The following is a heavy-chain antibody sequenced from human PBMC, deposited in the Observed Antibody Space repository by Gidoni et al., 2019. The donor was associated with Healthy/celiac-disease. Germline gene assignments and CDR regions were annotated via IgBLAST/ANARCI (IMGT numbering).Heavy chain of an antibody. Sequence: QVQLQQSGPGLVKPSPPLSLTSAISGDSVSSNGAAWNWIRQSPSRGLGWLGMTYYRSKRYNDYAVSVKSRITINPDTSKNQFSLQLNSVTPEDTAVDYCGRDPLATDAFDIWGQGTMVTVSS. CDR3: GRDPLATDAFDI. CDR2: TYYRSKRYN. CDR1: GDSVSSNGAA. V-gene: IGHV6-1*01. J-gene: IGHJ3*02. D-gene: IGHD5-12*01.